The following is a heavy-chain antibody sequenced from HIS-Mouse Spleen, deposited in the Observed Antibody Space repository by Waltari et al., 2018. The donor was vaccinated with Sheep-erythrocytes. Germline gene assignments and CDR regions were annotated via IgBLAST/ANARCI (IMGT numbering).Heavy chain of an antibody. CDR3: ARDEGTYYDFWSGYPPSYYFDY. V-gene: IGHV4-39*07. D-gene: IGHD3-3*01. CDR1: GGSISSSSYY. J-gene: IGHJ4*02. Sequence: QLQLQESGPGLVKPSETLSLTCTVSGGSISSSSYYWGWIRQPPGKGLEWIGSIYYSGITYYNPALKSRVTISVDTSKNRFSLKLSSVTAADTAVYYCARDEGTYYDFWSGYPPSYYFDYWGQGTLVTVSS. CDR2: IYYSGIT.